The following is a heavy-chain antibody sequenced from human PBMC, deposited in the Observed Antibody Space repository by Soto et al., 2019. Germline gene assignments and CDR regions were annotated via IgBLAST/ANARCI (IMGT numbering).Heavy chain of an antibody. Sequence: QVQLVQSGAEVKKPGSSVKVSCKASGGTFSSYAISWVRQAPGQGLEWMGGIIPIFGTANYAQKFQGRVTITADESTSTAYMELSSLRSEDTDVYYCARTEDIVVVPAGHYYYGMDVWCQGTTVTVSS. J-gene: IGHJ6*02. D-gene: IGHD2-2*01. CDR3: ARTEDIVVVPAGHYYYGMDV. CDR2: IIPIFGTA. V-gene: IGHV1-69*01. CDR1: GGTFSSYA.